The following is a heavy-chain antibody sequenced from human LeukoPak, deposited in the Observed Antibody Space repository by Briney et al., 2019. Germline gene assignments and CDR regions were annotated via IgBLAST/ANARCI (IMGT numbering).Heavy chain of an antibody. Sequence: GGSLRLSCAASGFTFSSYWMSWVRQAPGKGLEWVANIKQDGSEKYYVDSVKGRFTISRDNAKNSLYLQMNGLRAEDTAVYYCARRYYDYVWGSYPPDYWGQGTLVTVSS. V-gene: IGHV3-7*01. J-gene: IGHJ4*02. D-gene: IGHD3-16*02. CDR1: GFTFSSYW. CDR3: ARRYYDYVWGSYPPDY. CDR2: IKQDGSEK.